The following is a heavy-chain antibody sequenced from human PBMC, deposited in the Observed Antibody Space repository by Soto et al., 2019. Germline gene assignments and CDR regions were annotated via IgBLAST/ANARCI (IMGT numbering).Heavy chain of an antibody. V-gene: IGHV4-59*08. J-gene: IGHJ3*02. CDR1: GGSISSLY. D-gene: IGHD6-19*01. Sequence: SETLSLTCTVSGGSISSLYWSWIRPPPGKGLEWIGYISYTGSTNYNPSLRSRVTISVDTSKNHFSLNLSSVTAADTAVYYCARHMAFIAVSGTGAFDIWGQGTMVTVSS. CDR2: ISYTGST. CDR3: ARHMAFIAVSGTGAFDI.